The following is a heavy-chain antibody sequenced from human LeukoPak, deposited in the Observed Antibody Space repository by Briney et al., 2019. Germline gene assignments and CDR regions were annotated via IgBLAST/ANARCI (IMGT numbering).Heavy chain of an antibody. CDR2: INPNSGGT. Sequence: ASVKASCKASGYTFTGYHMHWVRQAPGQGLEWMGWINPNSGGTNYAQKFQGRVTMTRDTSISTAYMELSRLRSDDTAVYYCARGQKYRNGYTVTELGSGYFDYWGQGTLVTVSS. D-gene: IGHD5-18*01. CDR3: ARGQKYRNGYTVTELGSGYFDY. J-gene: IGHJ4*02. CDR1: GYTFTGYH. V-gene: IGHV1-2*02.